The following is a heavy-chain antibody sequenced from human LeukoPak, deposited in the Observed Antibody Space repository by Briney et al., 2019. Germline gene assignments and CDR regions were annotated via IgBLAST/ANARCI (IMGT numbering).Heavy chain of an antibody. CDR1: GYTFSSNW. D-gene: IGHD3-22*01. J-gene: IGHJ4*02. Sequence: GESPKISCQGSGYTFSSNWIGWVRQMPGKGLEWMASIYPDDADTIYSPSFQGQVTISADKSISTAYLLWSSLKASDTAMYYCARPSGGIYDSSGYYRYYFDYWGQGTLVTVSS. V-gene: IGHV5-51*01. CDR3: ARPSGGIYDSSGYYRYYFDY. CDR2: IYPDDADT.